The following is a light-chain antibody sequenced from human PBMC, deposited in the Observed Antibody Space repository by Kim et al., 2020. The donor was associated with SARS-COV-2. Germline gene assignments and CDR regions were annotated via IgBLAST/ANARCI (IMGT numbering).Light chain of an antibody. V-gene: IGLV1-51*01. Sequence: GQRVTISCSGSSSNIGNNCVSWYQQLPGTAPKLLMYDNNQRPSGIPDRFSGSKSGTSATLGITGLQTEDEADYYCGTWDSSLSAVVFGGGTQLTVL. CDR1: SSNIGNNC. J-gene: IGLJ2*01. CDR2: DNN. CDR3: GTWDSSLSAVV.